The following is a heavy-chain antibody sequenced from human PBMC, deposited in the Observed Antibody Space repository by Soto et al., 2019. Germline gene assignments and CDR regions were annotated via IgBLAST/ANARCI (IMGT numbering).Heavy chain of an antibody. CDR3: ARDRLRLGELSLLGYFDY. CDR2: ISYDGSNK. D-gene: IGHD3-16*02. Sequence: GGSLRLSCAASGFTFSRHTMHWVRQAPGKGLEWVASISYDGSNKYYADSVKGRFTISRDNSKNTLSVQMDSLRAEDKAVYYCARDRLRLGELSLLGYFDYWGQGTLVTVSS. V-gene: IGHV3-30*04. J-gene: IGHJ4*02. CDR1: GFTFSRHT.